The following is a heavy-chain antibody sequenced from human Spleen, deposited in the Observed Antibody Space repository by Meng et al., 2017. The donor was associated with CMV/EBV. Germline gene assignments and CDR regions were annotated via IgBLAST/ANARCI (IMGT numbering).Heavy chain of an antibody. V-gene: IGHV1-2*02. Sequence: ASVKVSCKASGYTFTDYYMHWVRQAPGQGLEWMGWINPDSGGTNYAQNFQGRVTMTRDTSISTAYMELSRLRSDDTAVYFCARSVMLEVAGSLDYWGQGTLVTVSS. CDR2: INPDSGGT. J-gene: IGHJ4*02. CDR1: GYTFTDYY. CDR3: ARSVMLEVAGSLDY. D-gene: IGHD6-19*01.